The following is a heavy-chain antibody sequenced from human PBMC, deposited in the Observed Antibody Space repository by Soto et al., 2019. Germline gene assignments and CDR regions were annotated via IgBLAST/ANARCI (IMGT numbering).Heavy chain of an antibody. D-gene: IGHD6-19*01. Sequence: SETLSLTCAVYGGSFSGYYWSWIRQPPGKGLEWIGEINHSGSTNYNPSLQSRVTISVDTSKNQFSLKLSSVTAADTAVYYCARGEVAGPIVTYYYGMDVWGQGTTVTVSS. CDR2: INHSGST. J-gene: IGHJ6*02. V-gene: IGHV4-34*01. CDR1: GGSFSGYY. CDR3: ARGEVAGPIVTYYYGMDV.